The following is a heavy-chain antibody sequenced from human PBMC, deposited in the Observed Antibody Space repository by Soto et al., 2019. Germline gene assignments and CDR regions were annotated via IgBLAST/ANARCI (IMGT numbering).Heavy chain of an antibody. CDR2: IYYSGST. CDR3: AALDNPTRDYYYNLMDM. CDR1: GGSISSSSYY. J-gene: IGHJ6*02. V-gene: IGHV4-39*01. Sequence: PSETLSLTCTVSGGSISSSSYYWGWIRQPPGKGLEWIGSIYYSGSTYYNPSLKSRVTIFVDTSKNQFSLKLSSVTAADTAVYYCAALDNPTRDYYYNLMDMWGQMTTVSVAS. D-gene: IGHD2-2*03.